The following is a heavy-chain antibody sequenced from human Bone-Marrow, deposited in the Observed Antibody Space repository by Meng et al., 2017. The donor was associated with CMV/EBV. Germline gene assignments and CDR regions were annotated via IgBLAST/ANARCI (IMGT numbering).Heavy chain of an antibody. J-gene: IGHJ4*02. CDR3: TTASLLFWFGVKLIYFDN. CDR2: IKSVSDVATV. CDR1: GFTFTDAW. Sequence: GESLKISCAASGFTFTDAWMSWVRQAPGGGLEWVGRIKSVSDVATVDYAAPVKGRFTISRDDSNNTLYLQMNSLKVEDTAVYYCTTASLLFWFGVKLIYFDNWGQGSLVTVSS. D-gene: IGHD3-10*01. V-gene: IGHV3-15*01.